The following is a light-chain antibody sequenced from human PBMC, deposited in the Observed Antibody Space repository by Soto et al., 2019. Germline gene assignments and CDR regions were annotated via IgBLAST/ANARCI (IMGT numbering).Light chain of an antibody. Sequence: EIVLTQSPGTLSLSPGERATLSCRASQSVSSSYLAWYQQKPGQAPRLLIYGASSRATGIPDRFSGSGSGTDFNLTISRLEPEDFAVYYCQQYGSSPLTFGGGTKV. CDR1: QSVSSSY. CDR2: GAS. V-gene: IGKV3-20*01. J-gene: IGKJ4*01. CDR3: QQYGSSPLT.